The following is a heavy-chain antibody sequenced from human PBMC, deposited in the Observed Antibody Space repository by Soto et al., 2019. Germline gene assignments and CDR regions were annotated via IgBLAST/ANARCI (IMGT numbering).Heavy chain of an antibody. CDR1: GFTFSSYS. D-gene: IGHD3-10*01. J-gene: IGHJ5*02. Sequence: EVQLVESGGGLVKPGGSLRLSCAASGFTFSSYSMNWVRQAPGKGVEWVSSISSSSSYIYYADSVKGRFTISRDNAKNSLYLQMNSLRAEDTAVYYCAKSYYYGSGSYYNGPNWFDPWGQGTLVTVSS. CDR3: AKSYYYGSGSYYNGPNWFDP. V-gene: IGHV3-21*01. CDR2: ISSSSSYI.